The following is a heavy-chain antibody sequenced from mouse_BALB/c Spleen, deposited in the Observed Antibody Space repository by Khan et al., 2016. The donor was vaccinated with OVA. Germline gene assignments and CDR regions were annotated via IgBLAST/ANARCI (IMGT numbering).Heavy chain of an antibody. Sequence: EVKLEVSGGGLVQPKGSLKLSCAASGFTFNTYAMHWVCQAPGKGLEWVARIRSKSNNYATYYADSVKDRFTISRDDSQSMLYMQMNNLKTEDTAMYYCVRELGDYWGQGTSVTVSS. J-gene: IGHJ4*01. CDR3: VRELGDY. V-gene: IGHV10-3*03. CDR2: IRSKSNNYAT. D-gene: IGHD3-3*01. CDR1: GFTFNTYA.